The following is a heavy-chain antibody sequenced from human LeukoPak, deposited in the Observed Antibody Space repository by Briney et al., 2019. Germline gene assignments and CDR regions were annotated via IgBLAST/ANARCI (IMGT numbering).Heavy chain of an antibody. Sequence: GGSLRLSCAASGFTFSDYYMSWIRQAPGKGLEGVSYISSSSSYTNYADSVKGRFTISRDNAKNSLYLQMNSLRDEDTAVYYCARGDDYGDSAYFDYWGQGTLVTVSS. CDR3: ARGDDYGDSAYFDY. CDR2: ISSSSSYT. CDR1: GFTFSDYY. D-gene: IGHD4-17*01. J-gene: IGHJ4*02. V-gene: IGHV3-11*05.